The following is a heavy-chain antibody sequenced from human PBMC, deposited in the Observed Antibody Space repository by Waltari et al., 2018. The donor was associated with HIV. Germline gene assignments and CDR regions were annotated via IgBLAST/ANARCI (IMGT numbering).Heavy chain of an antibody. CDR1: GFTFPTSW. D-gene: IGHD2-15*01. V-gene: IGHV3-74*01. J-gene: IGHJ6*02. CDR2: INPYGTDT. Sequence: EVQLVESGGGLVQPGGSIRLSCEASGFTFPTSWVLWVRQAPGKGLLWVSRINPYGTDTRYADAFKGRFTIARDNAKNTVYLQVNSLGGEDTSVYYCASGKECGCGTCDGYHYYGMDVWGQGTTVIFS. CDR3: ASGKECGCGTCDGYHYYGMDV.